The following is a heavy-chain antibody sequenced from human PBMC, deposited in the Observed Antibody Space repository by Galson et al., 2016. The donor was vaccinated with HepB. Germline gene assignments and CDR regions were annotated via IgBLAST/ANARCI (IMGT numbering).Heavy chain of an antibody. CDR1: GFTFSRNA. CDR3: VGGGTIWTSFND. Sequence: SLRLSCAASGFTFSRNAMPWVRQAPGKGLEWVSVISCSDKTTYYADSVKGRFTISRDNSKSTLYLQMNNLRAEDTATYYCVGGGTIWTSFNDWGQGTLVTVSS. V-gene: IGHV3-23*01. CDR2: ISCSDKTT. J-gene: IGHJ4*02. D-gene: IGHD3-16*01.